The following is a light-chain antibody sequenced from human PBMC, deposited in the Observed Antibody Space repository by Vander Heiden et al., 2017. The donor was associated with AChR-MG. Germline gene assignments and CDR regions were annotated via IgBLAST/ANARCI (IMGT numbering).Light chain of an antibody. CDR3: QQDENFPYT. Sequence: DIQMTQSPSSLSASVGDRVTITCRASQDIDNYLNWFQQKPGKAPKLLIYDASNLETGVPSYFSGSGSGTDFTFTISSLQPEDVATYYCQQDENFPYTFGQGTKLEIK. J-gene: IGKJ2*01. CDR2: DAS. V-gene: IGKV1-33*01. CDR1: QDIDNY.